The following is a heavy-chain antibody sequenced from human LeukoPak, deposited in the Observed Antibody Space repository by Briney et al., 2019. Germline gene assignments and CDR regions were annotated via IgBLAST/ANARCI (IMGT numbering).Heavy chain of an antibody. Sequence: PGTSLRLSCTASGFTISGDAMHWVRQAPGKGLQWVAHISFDGSYKYYADSVKGRFTIPRDNSKNTLYLQMNSLRTDDTALFYCARETLDALDLWGPGTLVTVSS. V-gene: IGHV3-30*04. CDR2: ISFDGSYK. CDR1: GFTISGDA. J-gene: IGHJ3*01. CDR3: ARETLDALDL.